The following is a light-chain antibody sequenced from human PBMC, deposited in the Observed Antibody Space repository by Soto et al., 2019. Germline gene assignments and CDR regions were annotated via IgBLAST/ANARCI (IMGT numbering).Light chain of an antibody. CDR3: QQYGRSPPRFT. CDR2: GAS. J-gene: IGKJ3*01. V-gene: IGKV3-20*01. CDR1: QSVSSSY. Sequence: EIVLTQSPGTLSLSPGERATLSCRASQSVSSSYLAWYQQKPGQAPRLLIYGASSRATGIPDRFSGSGSGTDFPLTIRTLEPEDFAVYYCQQYGRSPPRFTFGPGTKVDIK.